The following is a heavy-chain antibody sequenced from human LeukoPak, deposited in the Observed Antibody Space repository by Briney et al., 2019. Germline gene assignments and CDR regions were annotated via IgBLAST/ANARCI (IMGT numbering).Heavy chain of an antibody. CDR3: ARVLDYYGSSFDY. J-gene: IGHJ4*02. Sequence: PSETLSLTCTVSGGSISSSTYYWGWIRQPPGKGLEWIGYIYYSGSTNYNPSLKSRVTISVDTSKNQFSLKLSSVTAADTAVYYCARVLDYYGSSFDYWGQGTLVTVSS. CDR2: IYYSGST. D-gene: IGHD3-10*01. CDR1: GGSISSSTYY. V-gene: IGHV4-61*05.